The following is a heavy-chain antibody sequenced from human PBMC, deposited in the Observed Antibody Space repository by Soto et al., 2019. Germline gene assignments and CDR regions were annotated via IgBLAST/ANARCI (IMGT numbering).Heavy chain of an antibody. CDR3: AREGGGYYDSSGYLNWFDP. CDR2: IIPIFGTA. V-gene: IGHV1-69*01. Sequence: QVQLVQSGAEVKKPGSSVKVSCKASGGTFSSYAISWVRQAPGQGLEWMGGIIPIFGTANYAQKFQGRVTITADESTSTAYMELSSLSSEDTAVYYCAREGGGYYDSSGYLNWFDPWGQGTLVTVSS. D-gene: IGHD3-22*01. CDR1: GGTFSSYA. J-gene: IGHJ5*02.